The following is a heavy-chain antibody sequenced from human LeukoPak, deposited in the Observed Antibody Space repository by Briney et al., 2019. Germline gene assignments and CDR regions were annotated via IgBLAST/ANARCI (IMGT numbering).Heavy chain of an antibody. Sequence: AETLSLTCAVYGGSFSGYYWSWIRQPPGKGLEWIGEINHSGSTNYNPSLKSRVTISVDTSKNQFSLKLSSVTAADTAVYYCARGSPMTTVTTIDYWGQGTLVTVSS. CDR3: ARGSPMTTVTTIDY. J-gene: IGHJ4*02. CDR1: GGSFSGYY. V-gene: IGHV4-34*01. D-gene: IGHD4-17*01. CDR2: INHSGST.